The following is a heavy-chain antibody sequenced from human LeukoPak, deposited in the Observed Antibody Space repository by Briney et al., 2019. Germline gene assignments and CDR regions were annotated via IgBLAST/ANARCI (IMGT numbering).Heavy chain of an antibody. CDR1: GYTFTGYY. Sequence: GASVKVSCKASGYTFTGYYMHWVRQAPGQGLEWMGWINPNSGGTNYAQKFQGRVTMTRDTSISTAYMELSRLRSDDTAVYYCAVYDFWSGHMGYYYVDVWGKGTTVTVSS. D-gene: IGHD3-3*01. CDR2: INPNSGGT. CDR3: AVYDFWSGHMGYYYVDV. V-gene: IGHV1-2*02. J-gene: IGHJ6*03.